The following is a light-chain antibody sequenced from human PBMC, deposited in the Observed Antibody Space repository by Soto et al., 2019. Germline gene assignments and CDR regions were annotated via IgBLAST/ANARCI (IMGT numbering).Light chain of an antibody. CDR3: SSFAGTNFFVV. J-gene: IGLJ2*01. CDR2: EVN. CDR1: SSDIGAYNY. Sequence: QSALTQPPSASRSPGQSVTISCTGTSSDIGAYNYVSWYQQHPGKAPKLMISEVNKRPSGVPDRFSGSKSGNTASLTVSGLLAEDDANYYCSSFAGTNFFVVFGGGTKLTVL. V-gene: IGLV2-8*01.